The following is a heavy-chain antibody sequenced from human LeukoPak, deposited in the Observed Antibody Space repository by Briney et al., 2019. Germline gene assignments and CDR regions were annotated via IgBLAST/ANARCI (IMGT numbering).Heavy chain of an antibody. J-gene: IGHJ6*02. V-gene: IGHV1-69*13. CDR3: ARDTQITMLVVVTNYYYYYYGMDV. CDR2: IIPIFGTA. CDR1: GGTFSSYA. D-gene: IGHD3-22*01. Sequence: SVKVSCKASGGTFSSYAISWVRQAPGQGLEWMGGIIPIFGTANYAQKFQGRVTITADESTSTAYMELRSLRSDDTAVYYCARDTQITMLVVVTNYYYYYYGMDVWGQGTTVTVSS.